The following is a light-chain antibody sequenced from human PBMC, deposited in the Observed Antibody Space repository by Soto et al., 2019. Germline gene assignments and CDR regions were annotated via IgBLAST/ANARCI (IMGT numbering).Light chain of an antibody. CDR2: LNIDGSH. CDR1: SGHSSYA. Sequence: QPVLTQSPSASASLGASVKLTCTLSSGHSSYAIAWHQQQPEKGPRYLMNLNIDGSHSKGDGIPDRFSGSSSGAERYLTISSLLSGDEADYYCQTWVSGIVVFGGGTKLTVL. V-gene: IGLV4-69*01. J-gene: IGLJ2*01. CDR3: QTWVSGIVV.